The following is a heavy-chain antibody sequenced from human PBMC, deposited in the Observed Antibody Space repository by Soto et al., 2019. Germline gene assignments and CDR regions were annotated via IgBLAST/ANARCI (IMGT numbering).Heavy chain of an antibody. D-gene: IGHD6-19*01. CDR3: ARDLGSGWPDYGMDV. CDR1: GYTFSSYA. CDR2: INAGNGNT. Sequence: VKVSFKASGYTFSSYAMHWVRQAPGQRLEWMGWINAGNGNTKYSQKFQGRVTITRDTSASTAYMELSSLRSEDTAVYYCARDLGSGWPDYGMDVWGQGTTVTV. J-gene: IGHJ6*02. V-gene: IGHV1-3*01.